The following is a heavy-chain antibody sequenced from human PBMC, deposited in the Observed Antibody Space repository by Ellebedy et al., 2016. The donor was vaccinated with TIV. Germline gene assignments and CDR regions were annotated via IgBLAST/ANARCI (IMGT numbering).Heavy chain of an antibody. V-gene: IGHV1-69*06. D-gene: IGHD4-17*01. CDR1: VGTFSSYA. J-gene: IGHJ6*02. CDR3: AYGRSTVTLSYYYYGMDV. Sequence: ASVNVSCXASVGTFSSYAISWVRQAPAQGLDWMGGIIPIFGTANYAQKFQGRVTITADKSTSTAYMELSSLRSEDTAVYYCAYGRSTVTLSYYYYGMDVWGQGTTVTVSS. CDR2: IIPIFGTA.